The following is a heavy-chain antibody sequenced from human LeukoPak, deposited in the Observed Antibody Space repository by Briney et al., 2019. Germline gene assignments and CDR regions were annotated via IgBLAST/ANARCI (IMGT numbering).Heavy chain of an antibody. Sequence: QPGRSLRLSCAASGFTFNDHAMYWVRQAPGKGLEWVSGINWNSDNIGYADSVKGRFTISRDDAKNPLFLQMNSLRAEDTALYYCARASYYYDTTGLGAVDFWGQGTMVTVSS. CDR3: ARASYYYDTTGLGAVDF. V-gene: IGHV3-9*01. CDR1: GFTFNDHA. D-gene: IGHD3-22*01. CDR2: INWNSDNI. J-gene: IGHJ3*01.